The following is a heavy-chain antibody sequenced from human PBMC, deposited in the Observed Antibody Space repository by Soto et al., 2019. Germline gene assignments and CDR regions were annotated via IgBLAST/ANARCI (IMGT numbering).Heavy chain of an antibody. Sequence: GGSLRLSCAASGFTFSSYAMSWVRQAPGKGLEWVSAISGSGGSTYYADSVKGRFTISRDNSKNTLYLQMNSLRAEDTAVYYCANDIVVVPAAIDYWGQGTLVTVSS. CDR1: GFTFSSYA. J-gene: IGHJ4*02. CDR3: ANDIVVVPAAIDY. D-gene: IGHD2-2*02. CDR2: ISGSGGST. V-gene: IGHV3-23*01.